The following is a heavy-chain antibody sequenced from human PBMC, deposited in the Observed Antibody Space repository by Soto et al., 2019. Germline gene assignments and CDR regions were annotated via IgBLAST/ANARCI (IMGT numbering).Heavy chain of an antibody. CDR2: INHSGST. CDR3: AREGTSSVSHEPRTVTGTEYYYYMDV. CDR1: GGSFSGYY. J-gene: IGHJ6*03. V-gene: IGHV4-34*01. Sequence: SETLSLTCAVYGGSFSGYYWSWIRQPPGKGLEWIGEINHSGSTNYNPSLKSRVTISVDTSKNQFSLKLSSVTAADTAVYYCAREGTSSVSHEPRTVTGTEYYYYMDVWGKGTTVTVSS. D-gene: IGHD4-17*01.